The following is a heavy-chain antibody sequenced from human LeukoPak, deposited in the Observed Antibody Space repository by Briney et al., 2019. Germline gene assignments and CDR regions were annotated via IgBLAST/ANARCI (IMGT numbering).Heavy chain of an antibody. Sequence: SVKVSCKASGGTFSSYAISWVRQAPGQGLEWMGGIIPIFGTANYAQKFQGRVTITADESTSTAYMELSSLRSEDTAVYYCARSHPSDDFWSGYYWSDYWGQGTLVTVSS. D-gene: IGHD3-3*01. CDR1: GGTFSSYA. V-gene: IGHV1-69*13. CDR2: IIPIFGTA. J-gene: IGHJ4*02. CDR3: ARSHPSDDFWSGYYWSDY.